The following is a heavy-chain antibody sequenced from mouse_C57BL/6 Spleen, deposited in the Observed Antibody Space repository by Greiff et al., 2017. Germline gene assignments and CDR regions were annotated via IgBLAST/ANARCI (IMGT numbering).Heavy chain of an antibody. CDR1: GYTFTSYW. CDR3: ARGDYDDGFDY. V-gene: IGHV1-55*01. J-gene: IGHJ2*01. CDR2: IYPGSGST. Sequence: QVQLKQSGAELVKPGASVKMSCKASGYTFTSYWITWVKQRPGQGLEWIGDIYPGSGSTNYNEKFKSKATLTVDTSSSTAYMQLSSLTSEDSAVYYCARGDYDDGFDYWGQGTTLTVSS. D-gene: IGHD2-4*01.